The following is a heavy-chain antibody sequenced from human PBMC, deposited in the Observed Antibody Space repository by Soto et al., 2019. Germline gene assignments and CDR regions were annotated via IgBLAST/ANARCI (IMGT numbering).Heavy chain of an antibody. CDR3: AGEGVTTSMSLPWMGYHYYGLDV. CDR1: VGTFSSHT. Sequence: QVQLVQSGAEVKKPGSSVKVSCRASVGTFSSHTISWVRQAPGQGLEWMGGIMPMFGVTNYARKFQGRLTMTANESTTTAYMEVSSLTSEDTAVYYCAGEGVTTSMSLPWMGYHYYGLDVWGQGTTVIVSS. D-gene: IGHD1-26*01. CDR2: IMPMFGVT. J-gene: IGHJ6*02. V-gene: IGHV1-69*12.